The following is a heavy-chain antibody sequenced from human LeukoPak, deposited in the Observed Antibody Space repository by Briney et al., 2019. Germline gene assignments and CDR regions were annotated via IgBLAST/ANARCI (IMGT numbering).Heavy chain of an antibody. CDR3: ARGWGLGSIDY. D-gene: IGHD7-27*01. J-gene: IGHJ4*02. Sequence: ASVKVSCKASGYTFTDYYVHWVRQAPGQGLEWMGWISPSSGGTNYAQKFQGRVTMTRDTSISTAYMELSSLRSDDTAVYYCARGWGLGSIDYWGQGTLVTVSS. CDR2: ISPSSGGT. V-gene: IGHV1-2*02. CDR1: GYTFTDYY.